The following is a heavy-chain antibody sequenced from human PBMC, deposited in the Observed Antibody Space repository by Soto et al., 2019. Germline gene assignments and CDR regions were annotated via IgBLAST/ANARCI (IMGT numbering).Heavy chain of an antibody. V-gene: IGHV3-21*01. CDR1: GFTFSSYS. D-gene: IGHD1-26*01. J-gene: IGHJ3*02. Sequence: GESLKISCAASGFTFSSYSMNWVRQAPGKGLEWVSSISSSSSYIYYADSVKGRFTISRDNAKNSLYLQMNSLRAEDTAVYYCARGSGSYLRDAFDIWGQGTMVTVSS. CDR3: ARGSGSYLRDAFDI. CDR2: ISSSSSYI.